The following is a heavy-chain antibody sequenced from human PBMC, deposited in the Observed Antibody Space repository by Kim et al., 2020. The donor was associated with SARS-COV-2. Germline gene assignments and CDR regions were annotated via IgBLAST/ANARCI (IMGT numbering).Heavy chain of an antibody. V-gene: IGHV4-39*01. CDR3: ARRRARSGWAVGSWFDP. J-gene: IGHJ5*02. Sequence: SETLSLTCTVSGGSISSSSYYWGWIRQPPGKGLEWIGSIYYSGSTYYNPSLKSRVTISVDTSKNQFSLKLSSVTAADTAVYYCARRRARSGWAVGSWFDPWGQGTLVTVSS. CDR2: IYYSGST. CDR1: GGSISSSSYY. D-gene: IGHD6-19*01.